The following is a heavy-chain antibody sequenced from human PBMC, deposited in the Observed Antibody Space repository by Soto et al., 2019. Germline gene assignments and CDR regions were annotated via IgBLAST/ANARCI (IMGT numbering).Heavy chain of an antibody. D-gene: IGHD6-6*01. V-gene: IGHV3-23*01. CDR3: AKVPWGSSRTGGFDY. Sequence: EVQLLESGGDLVQPGGSLRLSCLVSGFTFTHYAMNWVRQAPGKGLEWVSAITGTDNTYYADSVQGRFTISRDSFESTIYLQMNSLKAEDTAVYYCAKVPWGSSRTGGFDYWGQGTLVTVSS. CDR1: GFTFTHYA. J-gene: IGHJ4*02. CDR2: ITGTDNT.